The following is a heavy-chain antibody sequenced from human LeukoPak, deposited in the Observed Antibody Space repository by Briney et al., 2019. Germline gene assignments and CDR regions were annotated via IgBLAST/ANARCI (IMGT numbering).Heavy chain of an antibody. D-gene: IGHD2-2*01. CDR1: GGSISSGSYY. V-gene: IGHV4-61*02. J-gene: IGHJ4*02. CDR2: IYTSGST. CDR3: ARDVIYCSSTSCSED. Sequence: SQTLSLTCTVSGGSISSGSYYGRWIRQPAGKGLEWIGRIYTSGSTNYNPSLKSRVTISVDTSKNQFSLKLSSVTAADTAVYYCARDVIYCSSTSCSEDWGQGTLVTVSS.